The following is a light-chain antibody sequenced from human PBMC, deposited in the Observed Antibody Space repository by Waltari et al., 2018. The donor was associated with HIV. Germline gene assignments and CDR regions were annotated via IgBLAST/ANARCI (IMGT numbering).Light chain of an antibody. J-gene: IGLJ1*01. CDR3: NSYAGSNNFV. CDR1: SRDVGGYNY. V-gene: IGLV2-8*01. Sequence: QSALTQPPSASGSPGPSVTISCTGTSRDVGGYNYVSWYQQHPGKAPKPVISEVSKRPSGVPDRFSGSKSGNTAALTVSGRQADDEGDYYCNSYAGSNNFVFGTGTKVTVL. CDR2: EVS.